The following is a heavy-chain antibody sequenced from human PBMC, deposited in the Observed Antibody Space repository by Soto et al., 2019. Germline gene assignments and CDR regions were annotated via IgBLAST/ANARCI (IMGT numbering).Heavy chain of an antibody. CDR3: ARGEYYDILTGWFDY. J-gene: IGHJ4*02. Sequence: QLQLQESGPGLVKPSETLSLTCTVSGGSISSSSYYWGWIRQPPGKGLEWIGSIYYSGSTYYNPSLKSRVTISVDTSKNQFSQKLSSVTAADTAVYYCARGEYYDILTGWFDYWGQGTLVTVSS. D-gene: IGHD3-9*01. V-gene: IGHV4-39*01. CDR1: GGSISSSSYY. CDR2: IYYSGST.